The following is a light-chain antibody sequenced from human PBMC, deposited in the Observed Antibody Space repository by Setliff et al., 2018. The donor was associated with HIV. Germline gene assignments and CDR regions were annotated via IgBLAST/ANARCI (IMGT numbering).Light chain of an antibody. CDR3: NSFASNSAYTPYV. V-gene: IGLV2-14*03. CDR1: SSDIGRYNS. CDR2: DVS. Sequence: QSVLTQPASVSGSPGQSITIPCTGTSSDIGRYNSVSWYQQNPGKAPKLIIYDVSNRPSGASTRFSASKSANTASLTISGLQAEDEADYYCNSFASNSAYTPYVFGTGTKGTVL. J-gene: IGLJ1*01.